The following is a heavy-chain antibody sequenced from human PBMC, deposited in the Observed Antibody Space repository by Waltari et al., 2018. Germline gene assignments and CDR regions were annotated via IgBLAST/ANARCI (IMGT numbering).Heavy chain of an antibody. CDR1: TYDFAKYW. CDR2: IDPGDYST. CDR3: ARQNIHSYGYGYFDS. D-gene: IGHD5-18*01. V-gene: IGHV5-51*01. Sequence: EVQLVQSGIEVKKPGEPLKISCKGSTYDFAKYWIGWVRQMPGKGLECMGVIDPGDYSTNYSPSFQGQVTISADTSIYTTYLEWSSLKASDTAIYYCARQNIHSYGYGYFDSWGQGTLVTVSS. J-gene: IGHJ4*02.